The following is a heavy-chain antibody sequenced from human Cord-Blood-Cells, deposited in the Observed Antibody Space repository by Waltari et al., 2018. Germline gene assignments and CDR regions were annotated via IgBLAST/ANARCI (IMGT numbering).Heavy chain of an antibody. CDR3: ARLGEFDY. D-gene: IGHD3-10*01. CDR1: GGSFSGYY. V-gene: IGHV4-34*01. J-gene: IGHJ4*02. Sequence: QVQLQQWGAGLLKPSETLSLTCAVYGGSFSGYYWSWIRQPPGKGLEGIGEINHSGSTNDNPSRKSRVTISVDTSKNQFSLKLSSVTTADTAVYYCARLGEFDYWGQGTLVTVSS. CDR2: INHSGST.